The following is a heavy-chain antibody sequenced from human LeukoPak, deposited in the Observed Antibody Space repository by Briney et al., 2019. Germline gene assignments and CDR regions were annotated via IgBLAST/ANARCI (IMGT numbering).Heavy chain of an antibody. Sequence: ASVKVSCKASGYTFTTYYMYWVRQAPGQGLEWMGWINPNSGGTNYAQKFQGRVTTTRDTSISTAYMELSRLRSDDTAVYYCARVTIEAAMAWYYFDYWGQGTLVTVSS. J-gene: IGHJ4*02. D-gene: IGHD5-18*01. CDR1: GYTFTTYY. CDR2: INPNSGGT. V-gene: IGHV1-2*02. CDR3: ARVTIEAAMAWYYFDY.